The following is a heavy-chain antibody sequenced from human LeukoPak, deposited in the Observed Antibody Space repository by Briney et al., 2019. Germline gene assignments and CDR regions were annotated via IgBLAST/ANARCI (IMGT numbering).Heavy chain of an antibody. D-gene: IGHD3-22*01. Sequence: PSETLSLTCAVYGGSFSGYYWSWIRQPPGKGLEWIGEINHSGSTNYNPSLKSRVTISVDTSKNQFSLKLSPVTAADTAVYYCATNRYYYDSSGYYGSRGSRYMDVWGKGTTVTVSS. CDR1: GGSFSGYY. CDR2: INHSGST. CDR3: ATNRYYYDSSGYYGSRGSRYMDV. V-gene: IGHV4-34*01. J-gene: IGHJ6*03.